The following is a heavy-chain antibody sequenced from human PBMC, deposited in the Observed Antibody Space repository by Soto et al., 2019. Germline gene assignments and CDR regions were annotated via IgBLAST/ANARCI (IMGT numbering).Heavy chain of an antibody. CDR3: ARAEGYSSSRHIYYFAY. J-gene: IGHJ4*02. CDR1: GGPFSSYA. CDR2: IIPIFGTA. Sequence: GASVKVSCKASGGPFSSYASSWVRQAPGQGLEWMGGIIPIFGTANYAQKFQGRVTITADESTSTAYMELSSLRSEDTAVYYCARAEGYSSSRHIYYFAYWGQGTLVTVSS. V-gene: IGHV1-69*13. D-gene: IGHD6-6*01.